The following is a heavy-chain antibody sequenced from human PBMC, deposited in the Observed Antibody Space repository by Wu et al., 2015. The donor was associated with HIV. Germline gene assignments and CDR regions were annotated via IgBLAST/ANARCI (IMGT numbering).Heavy chain of an antibody. J-gene: IGHJ5*02. V-gene: IGHV1-2*02. CDR3: ARERQQLRDWFDP. CDR2: INPNSGGT. Sequence: QVQLVQSGAEVKKPGASVKVSCKASGYTFTGYYLHWVRQAPGQGLEWMGWINPNSGGTNYAQKFQGRVTMTRDTSISTAYMELNSLTSDDTAVYYCARERQQLRDWFDPWGQGTLVTVSS. CDR1: GYTFTGYY. D-gene: IGHD6-13*01.